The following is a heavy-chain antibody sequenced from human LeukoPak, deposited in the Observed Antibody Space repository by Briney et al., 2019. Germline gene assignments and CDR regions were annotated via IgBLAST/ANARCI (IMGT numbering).Heavy chain of an antibody. Sequence: ASVKLSCNAAGYAFTSYNMYWGRHRPGQGQELKGIINPTGGSTTYAQRFQGRVTMTRDTSTRKVYMELSSLRSEDTSVYYSARDRVIAAAGSFDYWGQGTLVTVSS. J-gene: IGHJ4*02. D-gene: IGHD6-13*01. V-gene: IGHV1-46*01. CDR1: GYAFTSYN. CDR3: ARDRVIAAAGSFDY. CDR2: INPTGGST.